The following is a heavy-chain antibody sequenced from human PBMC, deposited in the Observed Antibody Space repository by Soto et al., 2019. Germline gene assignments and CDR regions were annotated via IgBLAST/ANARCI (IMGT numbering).Heavy chain of an antibody. J-gene: IGHJ4*02. CDR1: GYSFSSYW. D-gene: IGHD1-1*01. Sequence: EVQLVESGGDLVQPGGSLRLSCEASGYSFSSYWMTWVRQAPGKRLEYVAIIRQYGSEKKYVDSVMGRFTISRDNAKTSSYLQMNSLRDEDTAVYYCMTTTRDRPFDYWGQGTLVTVSS. CDR2: IRQYGSEK. CDR3: MTTTRDRPFDY. V-gene: IGHV3-7*03.